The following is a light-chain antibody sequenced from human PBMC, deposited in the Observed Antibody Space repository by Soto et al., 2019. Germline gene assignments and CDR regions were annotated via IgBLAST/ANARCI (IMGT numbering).Light chain of an antibody. V-gene: IGLV2-11*01. J-gene: IGLJ1*01. CDR1: NSDVGGYDY. CDR3: SSYAGTYSCV. Sequence: QSVLTQPRSVSGSPGQSVAISCTGTNSDVGGYDYVSWYQQHPGKAPKLMVYDVTKRPSGVPDRFSGSKSGNTASLTISGLQSEGVADYYCSSYAGTYSCVFGTGTKGTVL. CDR2: DVT.